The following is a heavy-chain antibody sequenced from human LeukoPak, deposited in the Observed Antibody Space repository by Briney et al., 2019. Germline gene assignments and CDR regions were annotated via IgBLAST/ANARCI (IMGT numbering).Heavy chain of an antibody. CDR1: GYTFTGYY. J-gene: IGHJ4*02. D-gene: IGHD3-9*01. Sequence: ASVKVSCKASGYTFTGYYMYWVRQAPGQGLEWMGWINPNSGGTNYAQMFQGRVTMTRDTSISTACMELSRLRSDDTAVYYCATLYDILTGLVLDYWGQGTLVTVSP. CDR2: INPNSGGT. V-gene: IGHV1-2*02. CDR3: ATLYDILTGLVLDY.